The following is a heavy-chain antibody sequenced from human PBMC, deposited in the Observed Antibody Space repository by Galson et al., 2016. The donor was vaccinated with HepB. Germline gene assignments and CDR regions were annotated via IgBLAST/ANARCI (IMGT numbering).Heavy chain of an antibody. J-gene: IGHJ3*02. CDR2: ISYNSGDET. CDR3: ARDNTILWFGGLIGNAFDI. D-gene: IGHD3-10*01. Sequence: SLRLSCAASGFTFRDFAMTWVRQTPGKGLEWVSAISYNSGDETYFADSVRGRFTISRDNSQDTLYRQMNSLRAEDTAVYYCARDNTILWFGGLIGNAFDIWGQGTLVTVSS. V-gene: IGHV3-23*01. CDR1: GFTFRDFA.